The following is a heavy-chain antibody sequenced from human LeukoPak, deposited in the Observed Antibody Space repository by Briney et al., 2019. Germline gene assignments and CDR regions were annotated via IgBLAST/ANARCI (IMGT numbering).Heavy chain of an antibody. V-gene: IGHV3-48*04. CDR3: AELGITMIGGV. Sequence: GGSLRLSCAASGITFSGYSMNWVRQAPGKGLEWVSCISSSGSTIYYADSVKGRFTISRDNAKNSLYLQMNSLRAEDTAVYYCAELGITMIGGVWGKGTTVTISS. CDR1: GITFSGYS. D-gene: IGHD3-10*02. CDR2: ISSSGSTI. J-gene: IGHJ6*04.